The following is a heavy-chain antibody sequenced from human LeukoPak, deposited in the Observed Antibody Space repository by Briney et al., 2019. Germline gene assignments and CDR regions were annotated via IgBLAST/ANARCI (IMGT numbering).Heavy chain of an antibody. D-gene: IGHD2-2*01. J-gene: IGHJ6*02. CDR2: IYYSGST. Sequence: SETLSLTCTVSGGSISSGDYYWSWIRRPPGKGLEWIGYIYYSGSTYYDPSLKSRVTISVDTSKNQFSLKLSSVTAADTAVYYCAREIVVVPAASPAYYYGMDVWGQGTTVTVSS. CDR1: GGSISSGDYY. V-gene: IGHV4-30-4*01. CDR3: AREIVVVPAASPAYYYGMDV.